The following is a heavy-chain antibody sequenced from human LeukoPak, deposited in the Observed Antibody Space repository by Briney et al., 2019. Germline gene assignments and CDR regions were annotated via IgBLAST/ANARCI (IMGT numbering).Heavy chain of an antibody. V-gene: IGHV4-59*01. CDR1: GFTFSDYH. Sequence: PGGSLRLSCAASGFTFSDYHMDWVRQAPGKGLEWIGYIYYSGSTNYNPSLKSRVTISVDTSKNQFSLKLSSVTAADTAVYYCARGGQQLVLHYGMDVWGQGTTVTVSS. J-gene: IGHJ6*02. CDR3: ARGGQQLVLHYGMDV. D-gene: IGHD6-13*01. CDR2: IYYSGST.